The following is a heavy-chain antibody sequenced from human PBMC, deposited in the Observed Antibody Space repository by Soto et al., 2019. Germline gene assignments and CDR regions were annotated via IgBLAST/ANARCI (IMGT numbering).Heavy chain of an antibody. Sequence: PGWSLRLSCASSVFTVISNYMSWVRQAPGKGLEWVSVIYSGGSTYYADSVKGRFTISRDNSKNTLYLQMNSLRAEDTAVYYCARERMRVTIFGVVRNYYGMDVWGQGTTVTVSS. D-gene: IGHD3-3*01. CDR2: IYSGGST. CDR3: ARERMRVTIFGVVRNYYGMDV. V-gene: IGHV3-53*01. CDR1: VFTVISNY. J-gene: IGHJ6*02.